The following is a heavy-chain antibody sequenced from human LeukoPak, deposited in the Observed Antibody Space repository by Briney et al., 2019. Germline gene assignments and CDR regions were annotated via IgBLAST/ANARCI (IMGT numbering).Heavy chain of an antibody. CDR2: IDWDEDK. CDR1: GFSLSTSGMC. Sequence: SGPTLANPTQTLTLTCTFSGFSLSTSGMCVSWIRQPPGKALEWLARIDWDEDKYYSTSLKTRLTISKDTSKNQVVLTMTNMDPVDTATYYCARIPHGDYAFDYWGQGTLVTVSS. J-gene: IGHJ4*02. D-gene: IGHD4-17*01. V-gene: IGHV2-70*11. CDR3: ARIPHGDYAFDY.